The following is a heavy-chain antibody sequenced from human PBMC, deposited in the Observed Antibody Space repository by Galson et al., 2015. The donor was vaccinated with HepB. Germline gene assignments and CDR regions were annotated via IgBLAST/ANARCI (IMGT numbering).Heavy chain of an antibody. J-gene: IGHJ4*02. Sequence: ALRLSCAASGFTFDDYTMHWVRQAPGKGLEWVSLISWDGGSTYYADSVKGRFTISRDNSKNSLYLQMNSLRTDDTALHYCAGIAAAGGYWGQGTLVTVSS. D-gene: IGHD6-13*01. CDR1: GFTFDDYT. CDR2: ISWDGGST. CDR3: AGIAAAGGY. V-gene: IGHV3-43*01.